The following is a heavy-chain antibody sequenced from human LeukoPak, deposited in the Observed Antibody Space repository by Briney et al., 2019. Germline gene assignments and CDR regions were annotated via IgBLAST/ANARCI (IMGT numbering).Heavy chain of an antibody. CDR1: GFSISGYW. J-gene: IGHJ4*02. Sequence: PGGSLRLSCAASGFSISGYWMHWVRQAPGKGLVWVSRINSDGSSTSYADSVKDRFTISRDNAKNTVYLQMSSLRADDTAVYYCARDGLGSSYYYWGQGTLVTVSS. CDR2: INSDGSST. CDR3: ARDGLGSSYYY. V-gene: IGHV3-74*01. D-gene: IGHD4-11*01.